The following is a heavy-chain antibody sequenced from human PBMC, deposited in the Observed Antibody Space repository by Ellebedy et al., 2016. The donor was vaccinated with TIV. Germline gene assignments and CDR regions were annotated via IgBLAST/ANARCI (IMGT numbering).Heavy chain of an antibody. CDR2: ISGSGGST. D-gene: IGHD2-2*01. V-gene: IGHV3-23*01. CDR3: ARQEYCSSTSCYESVPYYFDY. Sequence: GESLKISXAASGFTFSSYAMSWVRQAPGKGLEWVSAISGSGGSTYYADSVKGRFTISRDNSKNTLYLQMNSLRAEDTAVYYCARQEYCSSTSCYESVPYYFDYWGQGTLVTVSS. CDR1: GFTFSSYA. J-gene: IGHJ4*02.